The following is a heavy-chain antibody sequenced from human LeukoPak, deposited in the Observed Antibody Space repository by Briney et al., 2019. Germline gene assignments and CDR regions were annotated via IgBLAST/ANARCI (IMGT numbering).Heavy chain of an antibody. D-gene: IGHD2-2*01. CDR3: ARVDCSSTSCYASEHYYYYMDV. J-gene: IGHJ6*03. V-gene: IGHV1-69*01. CDR2: IIPIFGTA. CDR1: GGTFSSYA. Sequence: ASVKVSCKASGGTFSSYAISWVRQAPGQGLEWMGGIIPIFGTANYAQKFQGRVTITADESTSTAYMELSSLRSEDTAVYYCARVDCSSTSCYASEHYYYYMDVWGKGTTVTISS.